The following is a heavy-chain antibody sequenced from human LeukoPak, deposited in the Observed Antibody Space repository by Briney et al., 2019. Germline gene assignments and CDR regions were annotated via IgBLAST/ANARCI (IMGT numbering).Heavy chain of an antibody. CDR1: GFTLDDYA. Sequence: RRCLRLSWAAAGFTLDDYAMHWVRQAAGEVLEWDGGFSWNSGSVGYADSVKGRFTISRDNAKNSLYMQMNSLRAEDMALYYCAKDYYYGSSGAFGYWGQGTLVTVSS. D-gene: IGHD3-22*01. V-gene: IGHV3-9*03. CDR3: AKDYYYGSSGAFGY. CDR2: FSWNSGSV. J-gene: IGHJ4*02.